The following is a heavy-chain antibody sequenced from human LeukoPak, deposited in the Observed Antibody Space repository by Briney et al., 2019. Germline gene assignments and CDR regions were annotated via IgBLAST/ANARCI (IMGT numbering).Heavy chain of an antibody. J-gene: IGHJ4*02. D-gene: IGHD3-9*01. CDR2: INHSGST. V-gene: IGHV4-34*01. CDR3: ARGDPPYYDILTGYYRPYYFDY. CDR1: GGSFSGYY. Sequence: SETLSLTCAVYGGSFSGYYWSWIRQPPGKGLEWIGEINHSGSTNYNPSLKSRVTISVDTSKNQFSLKLSYVTAADTAVYYCARGDPPYYDILTGYYRPYYFDYWGQGTLVTVSS.